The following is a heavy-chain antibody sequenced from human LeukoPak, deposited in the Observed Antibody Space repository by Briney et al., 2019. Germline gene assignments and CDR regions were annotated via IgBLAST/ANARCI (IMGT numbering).Heavy chain of an antibody. CDR2: IYWDDDK. J-gene: IGHJ4*02. V-gene: IGHV2-5*02. Sequence: GSGPTLVKPTQTLTLTCTFSGFSLSTSGVGVGWIRQPPGKALEWLALIYWDDDKRYSPSLKSRLTITKDTSKNQVVLTMTNMDPVDTATYYCAQVDPAMVSVDYWGQGTLVTVSS. D-gene: IGHD5-18*01. CDR1: GFSLSTSGVG. CDR3: AQVDPAMVSVDY.